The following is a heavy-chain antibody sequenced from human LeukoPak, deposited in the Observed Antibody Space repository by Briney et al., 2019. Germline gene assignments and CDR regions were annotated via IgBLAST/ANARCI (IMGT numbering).Heavy chain of an antibody. J-gene: IGHJ4*02. CDR2: IYYTGST. D-gene: IGHD3-10*01. Sequence: SETLSLTCTVSGGSISSYYWSWLRQPPGKGLEWIGYIYYTGSTDYNPSLKSRVTISLDTSKHQFSLRLTSVTAADTAVYYCARGAYDSGSYQYFFDYWGQGTLVTVSS. CDR1: GGSISSYY. CDR3: ARGAYDSGSYQYFFDY. V-gene: IGHV4-59*01.